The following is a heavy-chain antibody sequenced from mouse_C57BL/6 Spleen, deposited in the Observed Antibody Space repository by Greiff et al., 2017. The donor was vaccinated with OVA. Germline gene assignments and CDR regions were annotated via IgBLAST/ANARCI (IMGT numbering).Heavy chain of an antibody. Sequence: QVQLKESGPELVKPGASVKISCKASGYAFSSSWMNWVKQRPGKGLEWIGRIYPGDGDTNYNGKFKGKATLTADKSSSTAYMQLSSLTSEDSAVYFCASQLDFDYWGQGTTLTVSS. V-gene: IGHV1-82*01. J-gene: IGHJ2*01. CDR2: IYPGDGDT. CDR1: GYAFSSSW. CDR3: ASQLDFDY. D-gene: IGHD4-1*02.